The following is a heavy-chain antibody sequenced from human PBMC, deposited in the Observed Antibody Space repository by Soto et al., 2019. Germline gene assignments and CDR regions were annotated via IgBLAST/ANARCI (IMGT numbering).Heavy chain of an antibody. J-gene: IGHJ4*02. Sequence: EVQLLESGGGLVQPGGSLRLSCAASGFTFSSYAMNWVRQAPGKGLEWVSTISGSGDNTYYADSVKGRFTISRDNSKNTRYLPMNSLRAEDRALYYCTKVGGTSLPPIPVDYWGQGTQVTVSS. CDR3: TKVGGTSLPPIPVDY. D-gene: IGHD2-2*02. V-gene: IGHV3-23*01. CDR2: ISGSGDNT. CDR1: GFTFSSYA.